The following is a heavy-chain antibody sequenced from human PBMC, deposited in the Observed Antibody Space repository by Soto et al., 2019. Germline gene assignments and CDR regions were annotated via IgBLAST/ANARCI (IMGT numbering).Heavy chain of an antibody. CDR3: ARFPEAYCSSTICYGFDY. D-gene: IGHD2-2*01. Sequence: GESQRLYCEASGFPFNTYWRHWIRQASGKGLVLVSRINRDGISTSYADSVKGRFTISRDNAKNTLYLQMNGLRAEYTAVYFCARFPEAYCSSTICYGFDYWGQGT. CDR2: INRDGIST. V-gene: IGHV3-74*01. CDR1: GFPFNTYW. J-gene: IGHJ4*02.